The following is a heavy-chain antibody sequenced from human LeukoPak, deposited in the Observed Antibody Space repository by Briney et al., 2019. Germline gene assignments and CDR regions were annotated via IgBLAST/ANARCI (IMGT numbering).Heavy chain of an antibody. Sequence: GESLRISCKGSGYPFTSYWISWVRQMPGKGLEWMGRIDPSDSYTNYSPSFQGHVTISADKSISTAYLQWSSLKASDTAMYYCARHEAYYDILTATYYYYGMDVWGKGTTVTVFS. J-gene: IGHJ6*04. V-gene: IGHV5-10-1*01. CDR1: GYPFTSYW. CDR2: IDPSDSYT. D-gene: IGHD3-9*01. CDR3: ARHEAYYDILTATYYYYGMDV.